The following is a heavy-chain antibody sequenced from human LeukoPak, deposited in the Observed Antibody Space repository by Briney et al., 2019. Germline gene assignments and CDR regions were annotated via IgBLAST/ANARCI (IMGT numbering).Heavy chain of an antibody. CDR1: GGSISSYY. J-gene: IGHJ4*02. CDR2: IYSSGST. V-gene: IGHV4-4*07. Sequence: PSETLSLTCSVFGGSISSYYWSWIRQPAGKGLEWIGRIYSSGSTNYNPSLKSRVTMSADTSKNQFSLKLSSVTAADTAVYYCARGWLQSPYCGQGTLVTVSS. D-gene: IGHD5-24*01. CDR3: ARGWLQSPY.